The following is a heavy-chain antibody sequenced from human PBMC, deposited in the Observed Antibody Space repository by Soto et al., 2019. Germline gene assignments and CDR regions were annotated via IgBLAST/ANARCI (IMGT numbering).Heavy chain of an antibody. CDR2: INAGNGNT. CDR1: GYTFTSYA. V-gene: IGHV1-3*01. J-gene: IGHJ5*02. D-gene: IGHD3-16*02. CDR3: GREGLHLGELSFGNNWFDP. Sequence: ASVKVSCKASGYTFTSYAMHWVRQAPGQRLEWMGWINAGNGNTKYSQKFQGRVTITRDTSASTAYMELSSLRSEDTAVYYCGREGLHLGELSFGNNWFDPWGQGTLVTVSS.